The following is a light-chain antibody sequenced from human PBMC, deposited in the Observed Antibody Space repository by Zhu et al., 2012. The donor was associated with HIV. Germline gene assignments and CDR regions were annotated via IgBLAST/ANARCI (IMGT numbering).Light chain of an antibody. J-gene: IGKJ1*01. CDR3: HQYDNSWT. CDR2: DAS. Sequence: EVVLTQSPDTLSLSPGDRATLACRASQSVSSNYLIWYQQKPGQAPRPLIYDASDRASGVPDRFSGSGSGTDFTLSISRLEPEDFAVYYCHQYDNSWTFGQGTKVEIK. V-gene: IGKV3-20*01. CDR1: QSVSSNY.